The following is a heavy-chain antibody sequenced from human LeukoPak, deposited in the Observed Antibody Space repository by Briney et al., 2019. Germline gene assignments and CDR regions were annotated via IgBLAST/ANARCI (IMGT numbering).Heavy chain of an antibody. CDR1: GFTFSSYA. D-gene: IGHD6-13*01. CDR3: AKDSSSWYLVLNWFDP. CDR2: ISGSGGST. Sequence: GGSLRLSCAASGFTFSSYAMSWVRQAPGKGLEWVSAISGSGGSTYYADSVKGRFTISRDNSKNTLYLQMNSLRAEDTAVCYCAKDSSSWYLVLNWFDPWGQGTLVTVSS. V-gene: IGHV3-23*01. J-gene: IGHJ5*02.